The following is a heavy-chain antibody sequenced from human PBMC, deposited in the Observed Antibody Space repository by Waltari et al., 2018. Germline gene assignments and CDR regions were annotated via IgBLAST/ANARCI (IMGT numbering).Heavy chain of an antibody. CDR1: GFTFSSYS. D-gene: IGHD2-21*01. Sequence: EVQLVESGGGLVKPGGSLRLSCAASGFTFSSYSMNWVRQARGKGMEGVSFISSSSTYIYYAEQVKGRFTISRDNAKNSLYLQMNSLRADDTAVYYCARDLRGGDSHDGFDIWGQGTMVTVSS. CDR2: ISSSSTYI. V-gene: IGHV3-21*01. CDR3: ARDLRGGDSHDGFDI. J-gene: IGHJ3*02.